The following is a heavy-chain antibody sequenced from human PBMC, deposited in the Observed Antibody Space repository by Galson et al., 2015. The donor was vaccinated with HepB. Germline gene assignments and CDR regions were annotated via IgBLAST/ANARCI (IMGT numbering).Heavy chain of an antibody. D-gene: IGHD1-26*01. J-gene: IGHJ3*02. CDR1: GFTFSSYA. CDR2: ISGSGGST. CDR3: AKELVGATKGHAFDI. V-gene: IGHV3-23*01. Sequence: LRLSCAASGFTFSSYAMGWVRQAPGKGLEWVPAISGSGGSTYYADSVKGRFTISRDNSKNTLYLQMNSLRAEDTAVYYCAKELVGATKGHAFDIWGQGTMVTVSS.